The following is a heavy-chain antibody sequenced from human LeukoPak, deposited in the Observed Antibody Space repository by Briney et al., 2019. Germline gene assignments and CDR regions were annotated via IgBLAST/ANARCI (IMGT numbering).Heavy chain of an antibody. Sequence: PSETLSLTCTVSGGSISSYYWSWIRQPPGKGLEWIGYVYYSGSTNYNPSLKSRVTISVDTSKNHFSLKLNSVTAADTAVYYCARDARGGNSYYFDYWGQGTLVTVSS. D-gene: IGHD4-23*01. J-gene: IGHJ4*02. V-gene: IGHV4-59*12. CDR1: GGSISSYY. CDR3: ARDARGGNSYYFDY. CDR2: VYYSGST.